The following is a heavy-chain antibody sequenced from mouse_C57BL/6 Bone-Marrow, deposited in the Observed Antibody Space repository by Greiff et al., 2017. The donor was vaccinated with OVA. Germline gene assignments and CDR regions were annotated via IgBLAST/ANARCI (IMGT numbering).Heavy chain of an antibody. CDR2: IWRGGST. CDR3: AKTYYYGSRASWFAY. V-gene: IGHV2-5*01. D-gene: IGHD1-1*01. Sequence: VQLQQSGPGLVQPSQSLSITCTVSGFSLTSYGVHWVRQSPGKGLEWLGVIWRGGSTDYNAAFMSRLSITKDNSKSQVFFKMNSLQADDTAIYSCAKTYYYGSRASWFAYWGQGTLVTVSA. CDR1: GFSLTSYG. J-gene: IGHJ3*01.